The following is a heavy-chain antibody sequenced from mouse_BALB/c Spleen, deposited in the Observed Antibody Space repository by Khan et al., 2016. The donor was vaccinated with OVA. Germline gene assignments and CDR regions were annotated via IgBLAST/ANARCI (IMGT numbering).Heavy chain of an antibody. Sequence: EVELVESGGGLVKPGGSLKLSCAASGFTFNSYAMSWVRQTPEKRLEWVATISSGGNYTYYPDSVKGRFTISRDNAKNTLYLQMSSLRSEDTAMYYCTRPPITTVVATSYWFYDVWGGGTTVTVSS. CDR2: ISSGGNYT. D-gene: IGHD1-1*01. CDR3: TRPPITTVVATSYWFYDV. V-gene: IGHV5-9-3*01. CDR1: GFTFNSYA. J-gene: IGHJ1*01.